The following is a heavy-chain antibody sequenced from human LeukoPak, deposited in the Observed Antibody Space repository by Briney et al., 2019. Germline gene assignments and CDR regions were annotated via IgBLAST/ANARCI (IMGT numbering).Heavy chain of an antibody. CDR3: ARRGYYFGSGRNSDY. CDR1: GVSISGYN. V-gene: IGHV4-34*01. Sequence: PSETLSLTCTVYGVSISGYNWSWIRLPPGKGLEWIGEINQSGSTNYNLSLKSRVTISVDTSKNQFSLKLSSVTAADTAVYYCARRGYYFGSGRNSDYWGQGTLVTVSS. J-gene: IGHJ4*02. D-gene: IGHD3-10*01. CDR2: INQSGST.